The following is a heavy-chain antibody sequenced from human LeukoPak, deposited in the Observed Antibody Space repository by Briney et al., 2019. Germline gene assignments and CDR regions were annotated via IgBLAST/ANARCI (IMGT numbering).Heavy chain of an antibody. Sequence: SETLSLTCAVSGGSISSYYWSWIRQPPGKGLEWIGYIYYSGSTKYNPSLKSRVTISVDTSKNQFSLKLNYVNAADTAVYYCARYISSGLDYWGQGTLVTVSS. D-gene: IGHD6-6*01. J-gene: IGHJ4*02. CDR1: GGSISSYY. V-gene: IGHV4-59*08. CDR2: IYYSGST. CDR3: ARYISSGLDY.